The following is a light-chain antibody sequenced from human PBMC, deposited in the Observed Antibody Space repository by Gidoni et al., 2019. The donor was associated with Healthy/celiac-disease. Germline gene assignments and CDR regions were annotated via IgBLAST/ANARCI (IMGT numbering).Light chain of an antibody. CDR3: LLYYGGAWV. CDR2: STS. CDR1: TGAVTSGYY. Sequence: QTVVTQEPSLTVSPGGTVTLTCASSTGAVTSGYYPNWFQQKPGQAPRALIYSTSNKHPWTPARFSGSLLGGKAALTLSGVQPEDEAEYYCLLYYGGAWVFGGGTTLTVL. V-gene: IGLV7-43*01. J-gene: IGLJ3*02.